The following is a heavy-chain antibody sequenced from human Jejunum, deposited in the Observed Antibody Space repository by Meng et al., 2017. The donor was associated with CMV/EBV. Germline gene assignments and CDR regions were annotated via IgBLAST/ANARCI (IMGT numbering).Heavy chain of an antibody. J-gene: IGHJ4*02. D-gene: IGHD5-18*01. CDR2: IYPGDSDT. Sequence: ASGYSFTNYWIAWVRHTPGKGLECMGIIYPGDSDTRYSPSFQGQVTISADRSSTTAYLDLNSLKSSDTAVFYCARSQDVTVDTGFGYWGQGTLVTVSS. CDR1: GYSFTNYW. CDR3: ARSQDVTVDTGFGY. V-gene: IGHV5-51*01.